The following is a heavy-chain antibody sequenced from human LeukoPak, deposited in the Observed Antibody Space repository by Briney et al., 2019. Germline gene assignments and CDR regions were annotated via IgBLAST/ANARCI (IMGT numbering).Heavy chain of an antibody. Sequence: GGSLRLXCAASKFTFRDYEMNWVRQAPGKGLEWLSYISSSGTTIYYAESVKGRFTISRDNAKYSLYLQMNTLRAEDTAVYYCAGGGNWFDPWGQGTLVTVSS. CDR3: AGGGNWFDP. CDR1: KFTFRDYE. CDR2: ISSSGTTI. D-gene: IGHD3-16*01. V-gene: IGHV3-48*03. J-gene: IGHJ5*02.